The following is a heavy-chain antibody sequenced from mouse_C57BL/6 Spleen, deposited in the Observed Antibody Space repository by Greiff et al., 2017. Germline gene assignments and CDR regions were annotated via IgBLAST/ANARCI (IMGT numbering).Heavy chain of an antibody. CDR1: GFHIKDYY. V-gene: IGHV14-1*01. Sequence: VQLKESGAELVRPGASVTLSCTASGFHIKDYYMHWVKQRPEQGLEWIGRIDPEDGDTEYAPKFQGTTTMTADTSSNTAYLQLSSLTSEDTAVYSSTRGEEGYYEFAYWGQGTLLTVSA. J-gene: IGHJ3*01. CDR2: IDPEDGDT. D-gene: IGHD1-1*01. CDR3: TRGEEGYYEFAY.